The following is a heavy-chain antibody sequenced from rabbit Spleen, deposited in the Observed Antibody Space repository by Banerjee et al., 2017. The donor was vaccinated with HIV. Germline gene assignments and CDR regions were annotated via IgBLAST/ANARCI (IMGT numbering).Heavy chain of an antibody. CDR1: GFSFSSGYY. J-gene: IGHJ2*01. D-gene: IGHD1-1*01. V-gene: IGHV1S40*01. CDR2: IDTNDGDT. Sequence: QQLVESGGGLVRPGASLTLTCKASGFSFSSGYYISWVRQAPGKGLEWIACIDTNDGDTDYANWPKGRFTISKTSSTTVTLQMTSLTAADTATYFCARNYVNAFDPWGPGTLVTVS. CDR3: ARNYVNAFDP.